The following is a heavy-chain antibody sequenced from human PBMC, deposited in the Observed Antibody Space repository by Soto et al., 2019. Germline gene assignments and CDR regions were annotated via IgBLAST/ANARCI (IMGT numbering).Heavy chain of an antibody. V-gene: IGHV1-18*01. CDR3: STGGRQRYGEFEF. J-gene: IGHJ4*02. CDR1: GSLVNGYG. D-gene: IGHD1-26*01. CDR2: ISSYNGNT. Sequence: ASVKVSCKASGSLVNGYGISWVRQAPGQGLGRVGWISSYNGNTRSTQKFQARVTITKNTSTSTAYMELRSLTSDDTAVYYCSTGGRQRYGEFEFWGQGTLVTVSS.